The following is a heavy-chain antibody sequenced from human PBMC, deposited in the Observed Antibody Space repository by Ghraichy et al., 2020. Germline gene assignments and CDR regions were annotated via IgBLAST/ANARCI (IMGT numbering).Heavy chain of an antibody. V-gene: IGHV1-18*01. CDR2: ISAYNGNT. CDR3: ARDVSLFCGGDCYSFSFDY. Sequence: ASVKVSCKASGYTFTSYGISWVRQAPGQGLEWMGWISAYNGNTNYAQKLQGRVTMTTDTSTSTAYMELRSLRSDDTAVYYCARDVSLFCGGDCYSFSFDYWGQGTLVTVSS. CDR1: GYTFTSYG. J-gene: IGHJ4*02. D-gene: IGHD2-21*01.